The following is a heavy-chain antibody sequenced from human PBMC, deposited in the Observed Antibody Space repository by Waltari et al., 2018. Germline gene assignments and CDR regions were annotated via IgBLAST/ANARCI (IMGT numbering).Heavy chain of an antibody. CDR1: GFTFSSYG. J-gene: IGHJ4*02. Sequence: QVQLVESGGGVVQPGRSLRLSCAASGFTFSSYGMHWVRQAPGKGLGWVAVIWYDGSNKYYADSVKGRFTISRDNSKNTLYLQMNSLRAEDTAVYYCAREVRSGYDKLRFDYWGQGTLVTVSS. D-gene: IGHD5-12*01. CDR3: AREVRSGYDKLRFDY. CDR2: IWYDGSNK. V-gene: IGHV3-33*01.